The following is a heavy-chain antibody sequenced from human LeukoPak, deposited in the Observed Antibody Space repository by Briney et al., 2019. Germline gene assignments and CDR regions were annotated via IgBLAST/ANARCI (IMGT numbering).Heavy chain of an antibody. CDR2: MYYTGST. J-gene: IGHJ4*02. V-gene: IGHV4-61*01. CDR3: ASVTSGRYYFDY. Sequence: SETLSLTCTVSGGSVSSSTGYWSWIRQPPGKGLEWIGYMYYTGSTNYSPSLKSRVTISVDTSKNQFSLNLTSVTAADTAVYYCASVTSGRYYFDYWGQGTLVTVSS. D-gene: IGHD2-21*02. CDR1: GGSVSSSTGY.